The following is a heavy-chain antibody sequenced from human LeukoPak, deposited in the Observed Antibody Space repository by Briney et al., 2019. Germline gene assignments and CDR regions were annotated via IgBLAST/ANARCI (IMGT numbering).Heavy chain of an antibody. V-gene: IGHV3-9*01. J-gene: IGHJ4*02. CDR2: ISWNSGSI. CDR3: AKSYSSSWYGGIDY. Sequence: GGSLRLSCAASGFTFSSYAMSWVRQAPGKGLEWVSGISWNSGSIGYADSVKGRFTISRDNAKNSLYLQMNSLRAEDTAFYYCAKSYSSSWYGGIDYWGQGTLVTVSS. D-gene: IGHD6-13*01. CDR1: GFTFSSYA.